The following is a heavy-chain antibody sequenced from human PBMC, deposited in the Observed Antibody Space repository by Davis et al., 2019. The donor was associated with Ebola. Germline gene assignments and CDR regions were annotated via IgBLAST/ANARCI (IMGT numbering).Heavy chain of an antibody. J-gene: IGHJ3*02. Sequence: MPSETLSLTCTVSGGSISSYYWSWIRQPPGKGLEWIGYIYYSGSTNYNPSLKSRVTISVDTSKNQFSLKLSSVTAADTAVYYCARRLYYYDSSGYHAGAFDIWGQGTMVTVSS. CDR3: ARRLYYYDSSGYHAGAFDI. CDR1: GGSISSYY. D-gene: IGHD3-22*01. CDR2: IYYSGST. V-gene: IGHV4-59*08.